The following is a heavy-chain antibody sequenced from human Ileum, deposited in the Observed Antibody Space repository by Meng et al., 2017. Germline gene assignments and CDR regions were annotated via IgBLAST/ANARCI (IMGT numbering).Heavy chain of an antibody. CDR1: GYIFTRYG. Sequence: QVQLVQSGAEVKKPGASVKGSCKASGYIFTRYGIGWVRQAPGQGLEWMGWISAYSGNTKYAQKLQGRVTMTTDISTSTAYMELRNLRSDDTAVYYCARDTVGTTLGDYWGQGTLVTVSS. CDR3: ARDTVGTTLGDY. J-gene: IGHJ4*02. CDR2: ISAYSGNT. V-gene: IGHV1-18*01. D-gene: IGHD4-23*01.